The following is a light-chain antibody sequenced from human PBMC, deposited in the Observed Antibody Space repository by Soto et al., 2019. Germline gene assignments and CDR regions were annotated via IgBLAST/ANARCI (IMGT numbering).Light chain of an antibody. V-gene: IGKV1-9*01. J-gene: IGKJ1*01. Sequence: IQLTQFPSSLSASVGDRVTITCRASQGVSSHLAWHQQKPGKAPKLLIYEVSTLQSGVPSRFSGSGSGTDFTLTISCLQSEDFATYYCQHYNSYSEAFGQGTKVDI. CDR1: QGVSSH. CDR3: QHYNSYSEA. CDR2: EVS.